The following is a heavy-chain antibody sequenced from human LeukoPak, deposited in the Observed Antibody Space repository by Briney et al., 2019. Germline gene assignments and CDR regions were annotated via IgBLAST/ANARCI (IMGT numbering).Heavy chain of an antibody. D-gene: IGHD3-10*01. CDR3: ARARTYYYASGTSNFDY. J-gene: IGHJ4*02. CDR2: INPSGGST. CDR1: GYTFTGYY. V-gene: IGHV1-46*01. Sequence: ASVKVSCKASGYTFTGYYMHWVRQAPGQGLEWMGIINPSGGSTSYAQKFQGRVTMTRDTSTSTVYMELSSLRSEDTAVYYCARARTYYYASGTSNFDYWGQGTLVTVSS.